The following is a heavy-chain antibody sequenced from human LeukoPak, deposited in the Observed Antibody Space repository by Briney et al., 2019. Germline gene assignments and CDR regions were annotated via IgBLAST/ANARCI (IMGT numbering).Heavy chain of an antibody. J-gene: IGHJ4*02. CDR2: INHSGST. V-gene: IGHV4-34*01. Sequence: PSETLSLTCAVYGGSISGYYWSWIRKPPGKGLEWIGEINHSGSTNYNPYLKSRVPISIDTSKNQFSLKLSSVTAADTAVYYCARDRPRYCSSTSCQRALDYWGQGTLVTVSS. CDR3: ARDRPRYCSSTSCQRALDY. CDR1: GGSISGYY. D-gene: IGHD2-2*01.